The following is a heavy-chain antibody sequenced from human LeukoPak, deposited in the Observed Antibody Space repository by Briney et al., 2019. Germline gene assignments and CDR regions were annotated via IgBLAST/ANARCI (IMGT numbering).Heavy chain of an antibody. CDR2: ISGSGANT. D-gene: IGHD6-13*01. J-gene: IGHJ4*02. CDR3: AKYPASGGYFDY. CDR1: GFTFSTYS. Sequence: PGGSLRLSCAASGFTFSTYSTSWVRQAPGKGLEWVSGISGSGANTYYADSVKGRFTISRDNSKNTLYLQMNSLRAEDTAVFYCAKYPASGGYFDYWGQGTLVTVSS. V-gene: IGHV3-23*01.